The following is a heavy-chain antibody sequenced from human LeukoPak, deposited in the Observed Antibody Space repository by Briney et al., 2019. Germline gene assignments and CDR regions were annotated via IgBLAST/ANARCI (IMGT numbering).Heavy chain of an antibody. CDR2: ISYDGSNK. J-gene: IGHJ4*02. CDR1: GFTFSSYA. D-gene: IGHD3-3*01. Sequence: AGRSLRLSCAASGFTFSSYAMHWVRQAPGKGLEWVAVISYDGSNKYYADSVKGRFTISRDNSKNTLYLQMNSLRAEDTAVYYCAKSSYTIFGVVIPPGFDYWGQGTLVTVSS. V-gene: IGHV3-30-3*02. CDR3: AKSSYTIFGVVIPPGFDY.